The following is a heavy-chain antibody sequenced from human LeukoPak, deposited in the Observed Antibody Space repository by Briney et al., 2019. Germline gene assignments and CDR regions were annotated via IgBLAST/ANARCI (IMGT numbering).Heavy chain of an antibody. Sequence: SETLSLTCIVSGGSISSYYWSWIRQPPGKGLEWIGYIYYSGSTNYNPSLKSRVTISVDTSKNQFSLKLSSVTAADTAVYYCARGPRYDSSGYLHYYYYMDVWGKGTTVTVSS. CDR1: GGSISSYY. CDR3: ARGPRYDSSGYLHYYYYMDV. V-gene: IGHV4-59*01. CDR2: IYYSGST. J-gene: IGHJ6*03. D-gene: IGHD3-22*01.